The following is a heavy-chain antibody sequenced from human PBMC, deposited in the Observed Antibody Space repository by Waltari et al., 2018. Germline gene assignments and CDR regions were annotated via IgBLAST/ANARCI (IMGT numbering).Heavy chain of an antibody. CDR2: IYNVGST. CDR3: MAYGDYSY. V-gene: IGHV3-53*02. D-gene: IGHD5-12*01. CDR1: GFSVSTNH. J-gene: IGHJ4*02. Sequence: EVQLVETGGGLIQPGGSLRLSCAVSGFSVSTNHLSWVRQAPGKGLEWVSTIYNVGSTYFADSVKGRFTISRDNSKNTVYLQMNSLRADDTAVYYCMAYGDYSYWGQGTLVTVSS.